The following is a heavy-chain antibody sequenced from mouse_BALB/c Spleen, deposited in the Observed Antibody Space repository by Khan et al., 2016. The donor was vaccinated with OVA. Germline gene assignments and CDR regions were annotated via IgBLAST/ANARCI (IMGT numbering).Heavy chain of an antibody. CDR1: GYTFTTAG. CDR2: INTHSGVP. Sequence: QIQLVQSGPELKKPGETVRISCKASGYTFTTAGIQWVQKMPGKGLKWIGWINTHSGVPKYAEDFKGRFAFSLEISVNTAYLQITNLKNEDTATYSCASGGAAYERNDGGAMVYWGQGTAVPVAS. D-gene: IGHD1-1*01. V-gene: IGHV9-4*02. CDR3: ASGGAAYERNDGGAMVY. J-gene: IGHJ4*01.